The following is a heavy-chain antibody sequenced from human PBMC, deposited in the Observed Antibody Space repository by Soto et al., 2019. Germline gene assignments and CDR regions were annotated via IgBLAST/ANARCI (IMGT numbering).Heavy chain of an antibody. Sequence: PGGSLRLSCAASGFTFSSYAMSWVRQAPGKGLEWVAVIWYDGSNKYYADSVKGRFTISRDNSKNTLYLQMNSLRAEDTAVYYCAGYYDILTGSSPLDYWGQGTLVTVSS. CDR1: GFTFSSYA. D-gene: IGHD3-9*01. V-gene: IGHV3-30*04. CDR2: IWYDGSNK. J-gene: IGHJ4*02. CDR3: AGYYDILTGSSPLDY.